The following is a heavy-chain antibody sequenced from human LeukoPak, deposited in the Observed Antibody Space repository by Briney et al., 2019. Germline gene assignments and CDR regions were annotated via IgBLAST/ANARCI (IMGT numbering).Heavy chain of an antibody. CDR1: GYTFTSYY. V-gene: IGHV1-46*01. CDR3: AIFVSRTYGNDY. J-gene: IGHJ4*02. CDR2: INPSGGST. D-gene: IGHD4-17*01. Sequence: ASVKVSCKASGYTFTSYYMHWVRQAPGQGLEWMGIINPSGGSTSYAQKFQGRVTMTRDTSTSTVYMELGSLRSEDTAVYYCAIFVSRTYGNDYWGQGTLVTVSS.